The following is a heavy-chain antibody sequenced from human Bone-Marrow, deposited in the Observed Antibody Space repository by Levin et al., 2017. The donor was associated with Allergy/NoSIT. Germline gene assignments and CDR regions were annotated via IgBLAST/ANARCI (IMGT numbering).Heavy chain of an antibody. CDR1: GFTFSSYA. J-gene: IGHJ4*02. V-gene: IGHV3-30-3*01. CDR2: ISYDGSNK. D-gene: IGHD2-15*01. Sequence: GGSLRLSCAASGFTFSSYAMHWVRQAPGKGLEWVAVISYDGSNKYYADSVKGRFTISRDNSKNTLYLQMNSLRAEDTAVYYCARAGEGYCSGGSCYERVGNFDYWGQGTLVTVSS. CDR3: ARAGEGYCSGGSCYERVGNFDY.